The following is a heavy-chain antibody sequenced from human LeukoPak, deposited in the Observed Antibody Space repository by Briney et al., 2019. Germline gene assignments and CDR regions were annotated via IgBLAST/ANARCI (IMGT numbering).Heavy chain of an antibody. D-gene: IGHD2-2*01. Sequence: GGSLRLSCVASGFTFSSYSMNWVRQAPGKGLEWVSSITSSSTYIYYADSVKGRFTISRDNAKNSLYLQMNSLRAEDTAVYYSARDPIVVVPSASFYYYMDVWGKGTTVTVSS. CDR1: GFTFSSYS. J-gene: IGHJ6*03. CDR2: ITSSSTYI. V-gene: IGHV3-21*01. CDR3: ARDPIVVVPSASFYYYMDV.